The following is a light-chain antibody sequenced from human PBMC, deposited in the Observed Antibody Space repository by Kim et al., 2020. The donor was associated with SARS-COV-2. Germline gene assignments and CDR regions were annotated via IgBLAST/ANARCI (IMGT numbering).Light chain of an antibody. V-gene: IGKV1-27*01. CDR1: QDISNY. CDR3: QKYDSAPTWT. Sequence: GDRVIITCRTSQDISNYLAWYQQKPGKAPKLLIYAASTMQSGVPSRFSGSGSGTDFTLTISGLQPEDVATYFCQKYDSAPTWTFGQGTK. CDR2: AAS. J-gene: IGKJ1*01.